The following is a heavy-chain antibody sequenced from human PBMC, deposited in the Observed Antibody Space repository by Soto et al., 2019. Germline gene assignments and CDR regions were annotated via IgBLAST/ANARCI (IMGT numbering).Heavy chain of an antibody. V-gene: IGHV1-3*01. CDR2: INAGNGNT. J-gene: IGHJ1*01. CDR3: ARGHLEEYFQH. CDR1: GYTFTSYA. Sequence: GASVKVSCKASGYTFTSYAMHWVRQAPGQRLEWMGWINAGNGNTKYSQKFQGRVTITRDTSASTAYMELSSLRSEDTAVYYRARGHLEEYFQHWGQGTLVTVSS.